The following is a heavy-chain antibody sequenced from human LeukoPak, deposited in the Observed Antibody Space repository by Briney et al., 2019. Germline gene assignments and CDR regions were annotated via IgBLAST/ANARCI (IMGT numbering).Heavy chain of an antibody. Sequence: PGGSLRLSCSASGFTFSSYAMHWVRQAPGKGVEWVAVISYDGSNKYYADSVKGRFTISRDNSKNTLYLLMNSLRAEDTAVYYCARAPLDIVVVPAARVPYYFDYWGQGTLVTVSS. V-gene: IGHV3-30-3*01. CDR3: ARAPLDIVVVPAARVPYYFDY. CDR2: ISYDGSNK. CDR1: GFTFSSYA. J-gene: IGHJ4*02. D-gene: IGHD2-2*03.